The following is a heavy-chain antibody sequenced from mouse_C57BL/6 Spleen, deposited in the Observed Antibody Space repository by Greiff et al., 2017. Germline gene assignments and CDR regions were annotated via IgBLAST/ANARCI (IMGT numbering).Heavy chain of an antibody. CDR1: GYTFTSYW. CDR3: ARGGVNSNFAWFAY. Sequence: QVQLKQSGAELVKPGASVKMSCKASGYTFTSYWITWVKQRPGQGLEWIGDIYPGSGSTTYNEKFKSKATLTVDPSSSTAYMQLSSLTSEDSAVYYCARGGVNSNFAWFAYWGQGTLVTVSA. V-gene: IGHV1-55*01. J-gene: IGHJ3*01. D-gene: IGHD2-5*01. CDR2: IYPGSGST.